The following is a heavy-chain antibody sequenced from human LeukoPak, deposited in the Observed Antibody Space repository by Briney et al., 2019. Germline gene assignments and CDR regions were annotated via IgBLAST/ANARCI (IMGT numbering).Heavy chain of an antibody. D-gene: IGHD3-3*02. CDR2: IYYTGTT. Sequence: PSETLSLTCAVYGGSFSGFYWSWIRQSPGKGLEWIGEIYYTGTTNYNPSLKSRVTISIDKSKKQMSLKLSSVTAADTAVYYCARRGGRSVIGYWGQGTLVTVSS. CDR1: GGSFSGFY. V-gene: IGHV4-34*01. CDR3: ARRGGRSVIGY. J-gene: IGHJ4*02.